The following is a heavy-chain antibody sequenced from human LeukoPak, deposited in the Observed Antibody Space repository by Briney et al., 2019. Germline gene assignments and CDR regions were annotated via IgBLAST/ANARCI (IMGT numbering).Heavy chain of an antibody. Sequence: GGSLRLSCAASGFTFSSYAMSWVRQAPGKGLEWVSAISGSGGSTYYADSVKGRFTISRDNSKNTLYLQMNSLRAEDTAVYYCAKSLSSSWYPEYYFDYWGQGTLVTVSS. D-gene: IGHD6-13*01. CDR1: GFTFSSYA. V-gene: IGHV3-23*01. CDR3: AKSLSSSWYPEYYFDY. CDR2: ISGSGGST. J-gene: IGHJ4*02.